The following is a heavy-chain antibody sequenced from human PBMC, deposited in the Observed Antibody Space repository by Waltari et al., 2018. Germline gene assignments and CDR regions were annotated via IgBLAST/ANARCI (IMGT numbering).Heavy chain of an antibody. Sequence: QVQLQQSGAGLLNPSETLSLICAVYGGSFSGYYWRWRRQPPGKGLEWLGENNQSGITNYNPSLKSRVTISVDTSKNQYSLKLSSVTAADTAVYYCARGGTAMLPSGYWDQGTLVTVSS. J-gene: IGHJ4*02. V-gene: IGHV4-34*01. CDR3: ARGGTAMLPSGY. D-gene: IGHD5-18*01. CDR1: GGSFSGYY. CDR2: NNQSGIT.